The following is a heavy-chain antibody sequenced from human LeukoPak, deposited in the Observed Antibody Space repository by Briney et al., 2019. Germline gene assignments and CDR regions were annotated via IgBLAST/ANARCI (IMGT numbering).Heavy chain of an antibody. CDR1: GFTFSSYW. D-gene: IGHD5-24*01. Sequence: PGGSLRLSCAASGFTFSSYWMSWVRQAPGKGLEWVANIKQDGSEEYYVDSVKGRFTISRDNAKNSLYLQMNSLRAEDTAVYYCASIRSYRWWFDPWGQGTLVTVSS. V-gene: IGHV3-7*01. CDR3: ASIRSYRWWFDP. J-gene: IGHJ5*02. CDR2: IKQDGSEE.